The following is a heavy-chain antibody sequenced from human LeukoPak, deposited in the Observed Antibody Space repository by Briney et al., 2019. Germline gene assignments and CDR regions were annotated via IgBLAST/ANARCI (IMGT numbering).Heavy chain of an antibody. V-gene: IGHV3-7*01. D-gene: IGHD4/OR15-4a*01. CDR2: IKQDESEK. CDR3: ARVVDGCSFDY. Sequence: PGGSLRLSCAASGFTFSSYAMSWVRQAPGKGLEWVTNIKQDESEKYYVDSVKGRFTVSRDNARNLLYLQMNSLRADDTAVYYCARVVDGCSFDYWGRGTLVTVSS. J-gene: IGHJ4*02. CDR1: GFTFSSYA.